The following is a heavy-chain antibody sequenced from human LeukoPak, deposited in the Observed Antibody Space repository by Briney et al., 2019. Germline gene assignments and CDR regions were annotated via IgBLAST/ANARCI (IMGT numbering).Heavy chain of an antibody. CDR1: GFTFSSY. CDR3: AREKLAVAGTLGGFVDP. CDR2: ISYDGSNK. J-gene: IGHJ5*02. D-gene: IGHD6-19*01. Sequence: PGRSLRLSCAASGFTFSSYGMHYGMHWVRQAPGKGLEWVAVISYDGSNKYYADSVKGRFTISRDNSKNTLYLQMNSLRAEDTAVYYCAREKLAVAGTLGGFVDPWGQGTQVTVSS. V-gene: IGHV3-30*03.